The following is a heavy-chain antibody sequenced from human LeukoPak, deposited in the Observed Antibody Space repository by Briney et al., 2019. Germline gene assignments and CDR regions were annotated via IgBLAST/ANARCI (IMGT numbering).Heavy chain of an antibody. CDR1: GFTFSSYS. D-gene: IGHD5-12*01. Sequence: GGSLRLSCAASGFTFSSYSMSWVRQAPGKGLEWVSAISSSGGNTYYADSVKGRFTISRDNSKNTLYLQMNSLRVEDTVIYYCVKDRPTWPIDYWGLGTQVTVSS. V-gene: IGHV3-23*01. CDR3: VKDRPTWPIDY. CDR2: ISSSGGNT. J-gene: IGHJ4*02.